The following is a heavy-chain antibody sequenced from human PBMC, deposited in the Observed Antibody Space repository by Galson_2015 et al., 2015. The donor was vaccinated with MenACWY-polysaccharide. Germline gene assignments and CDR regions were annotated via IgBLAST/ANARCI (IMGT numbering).Heavy chain of an antibody. CDR2: TYRGSN. V-gene: IGHV6-1*01. CDR3: ARGAYSSFDI. CDR1: GDSVSNNHVA. J-gene: IGHJ3*02. D-gene: IGHD2-15*01. Sequence: ISGDSVSNNHVAWNWIRQTPSRGLEWLGRTYRGSNQYAASMRGRIAINSDTSTNQFSLQLSSVTPEDTGLYYCARGAYSSFDIWGQGTMVTVSS.